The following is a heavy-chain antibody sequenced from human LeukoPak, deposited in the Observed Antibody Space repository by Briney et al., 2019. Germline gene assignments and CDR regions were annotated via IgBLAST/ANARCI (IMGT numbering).Heavy chain of an antibody. D-gene: IGHD3-10*01. J-gene: IGHJ4*02. Sequence: GGSLRLSCAASGFTFSSYSMNWVRQAPGKGLEWVSSISSSSSYIYYADSVKGRFTISRDNAKSSLYLQMNSLRVEDTAVYYCARTSGSGSTFDYWGQGTLVTVSS. CDR3: ARTSGSGSTFDY. CDR1: GFTFSSYS. CDR2: ISSSSSYI. V-gene: IGHV3-21*01.